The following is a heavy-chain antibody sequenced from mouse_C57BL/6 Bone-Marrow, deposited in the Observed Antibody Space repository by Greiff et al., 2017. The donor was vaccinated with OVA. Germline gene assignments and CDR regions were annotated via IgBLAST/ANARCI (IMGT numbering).Heavy chain of an antibody. CDR3: AREKELGHFDY. Sequence: EVNVVESGGGLVKPGGSLKLSCAASGFTFSSYAMSWVRQTPEKRLEWVATISDGGSYTYYPDNVKGRFTISRDNAKNNLYLQMSHLKSEDTAMYYCAREKELGHFDYWGQGTTLTVSS. J-gene: IGHJ2*01. CDR1: GFTFSSYA. V-gene: IGHV5-4*01. D-gene: IGHD4-1*01. CDR2: ISDGGSYT.